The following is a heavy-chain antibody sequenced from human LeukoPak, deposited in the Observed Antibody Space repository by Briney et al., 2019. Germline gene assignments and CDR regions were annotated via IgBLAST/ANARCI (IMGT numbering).Heavy chain of an antibody. CDR2: VSSDGSRT. CDR3: ATDGAYGLTH. CDR1: GVSFSTTW. Sequence: GGSLRLSCAASGVSFSTTWMHWARQAPGKGLMWVSHVSSDGSRTYADSVKGRFTVSRDNNKDMVYLQMSSLRAEDTAVYYCATDGAYGLTHWGQGTLVTVSS. D-gene: IGHD3-16*01. J-gene: IGHJ4*02. V-gene: IGHV3-74*01.